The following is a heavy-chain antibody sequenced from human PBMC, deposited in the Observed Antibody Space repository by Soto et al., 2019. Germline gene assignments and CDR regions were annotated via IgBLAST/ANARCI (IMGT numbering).Heavy chain of an antibody. Sequence: GGSLRLSCAASGFSFSGSSMGLVRQAPGRGLECVALISYDGSIKYYADSVRGRFTISRDNSKNTLYLQMNSLRDEHTAVYYCAVIYYDLWSGQKGDHWGKGTLLTGSS. CDR1: GFSFSGSS. CDR3: AVIYYDLWSGQKGDH. D-gene: IGHD3-3*01. J-gene: IGHJ4*02. V-gene: IGHV3-30*03. CDR2: ISYDGSIK.